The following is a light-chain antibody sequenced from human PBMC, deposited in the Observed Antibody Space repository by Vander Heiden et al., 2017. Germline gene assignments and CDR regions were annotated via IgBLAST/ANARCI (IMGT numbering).Light chain of an antibody. V-gene: IGKV1-39*01. J-gene: IGKJ1*01. CDR3: QPSDSTPLT. CDR1: QSISSY. Sequence: DIPMTQSPSSLSASVGDRVTITCRASQSISSYLNWYQQKPGKAPKLLIYAASSLQSGVPSRVSGIGSGTDFTFTISSLQPEDFATYYCQPSDSTPLTFGQGPKVDIK. CDR2: AAS.